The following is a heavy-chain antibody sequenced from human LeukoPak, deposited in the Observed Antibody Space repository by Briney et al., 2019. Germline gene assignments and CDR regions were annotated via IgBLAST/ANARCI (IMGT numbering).Heavy chain of an antibody. Sequence: PGGSLRLSCAASGFTFSSYGMHWVRQAPGKGLEWVAFIRYDGSNKYYADSVKGRFTISRDNSKNTLYLQMNSLRAEDTAVYYCATLMTTVVTRVFDYWGQGTPVTVSS. CDR3: ATLMTTVVTRVFDY. CDR1: GFTFSSYG. J-gene: IGHJ4*02. D-gene: IGHD4-23*01. CDR2: IRYDGSNK. V-gene: IGHV3-30*02.